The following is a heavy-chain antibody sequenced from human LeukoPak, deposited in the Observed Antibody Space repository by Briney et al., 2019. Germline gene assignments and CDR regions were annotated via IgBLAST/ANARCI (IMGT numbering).Heavy chain of an antibody. CDR2: IYSGGST. CDR3: ARVARSLWFGELAKPTTLDY. CDR1: GFTVSSNY. J-gene: IGHJ4*02. V-gene: IGHV3-66*01. D-gene: IGHD3-10*01. Sequence: GGSLRLSCAASGFTVSSNYMSWVRQAPGKGLEWVSIIYSGGSTYYADSVKGRFTISRDTSKNTLYLQMNSLRAEDRAVYYCARVARSLWFGELAKPTTLDYWGQGTLVTVSS.